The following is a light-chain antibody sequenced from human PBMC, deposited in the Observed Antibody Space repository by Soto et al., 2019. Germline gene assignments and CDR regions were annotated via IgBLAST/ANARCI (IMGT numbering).Light chain of an antibody. V-gene: IGLV2-14*01. CDR2: DVS. J-gene: IGLJ2*01. CDR3: SSYTSSSTLDVV. CDR1: SSDVGGYNY. Sequence: QSVLTQPGSVSGSPGQSITISCTGTSSDVGGYNYVSWYQQHPGKAPKLMIYDVSNRPSGVSNRFSGSKSGNTASLTISGLQAEDEADYYCSSYTSSSTLDVVFGGGTK.